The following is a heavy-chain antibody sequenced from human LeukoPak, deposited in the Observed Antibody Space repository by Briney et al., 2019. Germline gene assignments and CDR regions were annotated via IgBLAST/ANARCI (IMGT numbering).Heavy chain of an antibody. CDR3: AKSISPVVVTATDGMDV. D-gene: IGHD2-21*02. V-gene: IGHV3-23*01. CDR1: GFTFNSYA. Sequence: GGSLRLSCAASGFTFNSYAMNSVPQAPGKGLERVSSLSGSGGSIYYADSVKGRFTISRDNSKNTLYLQMTSLRAEDTAVYYCAKSISPVVVTATDGMDVWGQGTTVTVSS. J-gene: IGHJ6*02. CDR2: LSGSGGSI.